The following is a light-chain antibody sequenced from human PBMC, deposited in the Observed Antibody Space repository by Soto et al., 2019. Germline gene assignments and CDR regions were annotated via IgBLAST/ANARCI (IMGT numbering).Light chain of an antibody. J-gene: IGKJ3*01. CDR1: QDIRND. CDR3: LHVYNFPHT. V-gene: IGKV1-6*01. CDR2: AAS. Sequence: AIQMTQSPSSLSASVGDRVTITCRASQDIRNDLGWYQQKPGKAPNLLIYAASTLQIGVPSRFSGSGSGTDFTLTISSLQPEDFATYDCLHVYNFPHTFGPGINVDIK.